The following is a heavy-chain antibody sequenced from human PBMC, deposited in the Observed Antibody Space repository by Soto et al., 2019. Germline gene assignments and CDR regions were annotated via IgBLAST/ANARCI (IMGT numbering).Heavy chain of an antibody. D-gene: IGHD1-26*01. J-gene: IGHJ4*02. CDR1: GGSFSGYS. CDR3: ARGLFSENFYSGGWYYFDY. CDR2: INHSGST. Sequence: SETLSLTCDVYGGSFSGYSCTWIRQSPGKGLEWIGQINHSGSTTYNPSLKSRVTISLATSKNQFFLELGSVTAADTAVYYCARGLFSENFYSGGWYYFDYWGQGTLVTVSS. V-gene: IGHV4-34*01.